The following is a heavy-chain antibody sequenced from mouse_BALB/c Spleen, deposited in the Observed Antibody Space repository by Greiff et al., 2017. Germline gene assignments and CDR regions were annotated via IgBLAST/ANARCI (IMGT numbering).Heavy chain of an antibody. J-gene: IGHJ4*01. D-gene: IGHD3-2*02. CDR1: GFTFSNYW. CDR3: TREAGYAMDY. CDR2: IRLRSNNYAT. V-gene: IGHV6-6*02. Sequence: EVQLVESGGGLVQPGGSMKLSCVASGFTFSNYWMHWVRQSPEKGLEWVAEIRLRSNNYATHYAESVKGRFTISRDDSKSSVYLRMNNLRAEDTGIYYCTREAGYAMDYWGQGTSVTVSS.